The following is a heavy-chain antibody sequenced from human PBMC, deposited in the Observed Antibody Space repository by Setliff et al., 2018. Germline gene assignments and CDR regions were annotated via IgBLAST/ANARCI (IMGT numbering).Heavy chain of an antibody. V-gene: IGHV5-51*01. D-gene: IGHD3-22*01. Sequence: GESLKISCKGSGYSFPSYWIGWVRQMPGKGLEWMGIIYPGDSETRYSPSFQGQVTISADKSISTAYLQWSSLKASDTAMYYCARHGHYYDISIDYWGQGTLVTVSS. CDR1: GYSFPSYW. J-gene: IGHJ4*02. CDR3: ARHGHYYDISIDY. CDR2: IYPGDSET.